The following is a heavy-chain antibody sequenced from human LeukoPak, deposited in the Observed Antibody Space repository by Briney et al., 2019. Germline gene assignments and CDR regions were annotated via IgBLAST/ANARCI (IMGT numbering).Heavy chain of an antibody. CDR3: ARGIAAAGENNWFDP. CDR2: INAGNGNT. V-gene: IGHV1-3*03. D-gene: IGHD6-13*01. CDR1: GYTFTSYA. J-gene: IGHJ5*02. Sequence: ASVKVSCKASGYTFTSYAMHRVRQAPGQRLEWMGWINAGNGNTKYSQEFQGRVTITRDTSASTAYMELSSLRSEDMAVYYCARGIAAAGENNWFDPWGQGTLVTVSS.